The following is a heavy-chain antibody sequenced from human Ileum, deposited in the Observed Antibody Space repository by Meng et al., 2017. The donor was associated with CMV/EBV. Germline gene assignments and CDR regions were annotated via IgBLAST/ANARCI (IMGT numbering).Heavy chain of an antibody. V-gene: IGHV4-39*07. CDR2: IYYTGAT. CDR3: TKDRGNYIVDF. CDR1: SGSITSDGHY. D-gene: IGHD1-26*01. J-gene: IGHJ4*02. Sequence: QLQLQESGPGLVKPSETLSLLCSVYSGSITSDGHYWGWIRQPPGKGLEWIGSIYYTGATFYNPSLKSRITVSIDTSKNQFSLNLRSMTAADTAVYYCTKDRGNYIVDFWGQGTLVTVSS.